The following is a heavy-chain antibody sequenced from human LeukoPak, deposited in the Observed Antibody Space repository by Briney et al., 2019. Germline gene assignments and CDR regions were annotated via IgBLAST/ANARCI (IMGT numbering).Heavy chain of an antibody. V-gene: IGHV3-23*01. CDR2: ISGSGGST. J-gene: IGHJ4*02. CDR1: GFTFSSYA. D-gene: IGHD3-3*01. Sequence: GGSLRLSCAASGFTFSSYAMSWVRQAPGKGLEWVSAISGSGGSTYYADSVKGRFTISRDNSKNTLYRQMNSLRAEDTAVYYCAKEPNDFWSGFLYYFDYWGQGTLVTVSS. CDR3: AKEPNDFWSGFLYYFDY.